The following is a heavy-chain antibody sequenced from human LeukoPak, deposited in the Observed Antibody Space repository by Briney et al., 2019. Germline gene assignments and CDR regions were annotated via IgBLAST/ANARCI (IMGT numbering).Heavy chain of an antibody. CDR1: GYTFTGYY. D-gene: IGHD3-22*01. J-gene: IGHJ4*02. Sequence: ASVKVSCKASGYTFTGYYMHWVRQAPGQGLEWMGWINPNSGGTNCAQKFQGRVTMTRDTSISTAYMELSRLRSDDTAVYYCARVNYYDSSGYQYWGQGTLVTVSS. V-gene: IGHV1-2*02. CDR3: ARVNYYDSSGYQY. CDR2: INPNSGGT.